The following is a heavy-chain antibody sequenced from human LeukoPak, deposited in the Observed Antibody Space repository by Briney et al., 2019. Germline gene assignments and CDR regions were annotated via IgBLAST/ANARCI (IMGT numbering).Heavy chain of an antibody. J-gene: IGHJ4*02. D-gene: IGHD1-26*01. V-gene: IGHV4-59*08. CDR2: IYYSGST. CDR1: GGSICSYY. CDR3: ARHHGSYHDY. Sequence: PSETLSLTCTVSGGSICSYYWSWIRQPPGKGLEWIGYIYYSGSTYYNPSLKSRVTISVDTSKNQFSLKLSSVTAADTAVYYCARHHGSYHDYWGQGTLVTVSS.